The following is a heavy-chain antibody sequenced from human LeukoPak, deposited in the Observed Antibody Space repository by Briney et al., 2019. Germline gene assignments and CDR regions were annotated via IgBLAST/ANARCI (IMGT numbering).Heavy chain of an antibody. CDR3: ARDIVVVPAATDPYYYYGMDV. J-gene: IGHJ6*02. Sequence: KASETVSLTCTVSGGSISSGDYYWSWIRQPPGKGLEWIGYIYYSGSTYYNPSLKSRVTISVDTSKNQFSLNLSSVTAADTAVYYCARDIVVVPAATDPYYYYGMDVWGQGTTVTVSS. CDR2: IYYSGST. CDR1: GGSISSGDYY. V-gene: IGHV4-30-4*01. D-gene: IGHD2-2*01.